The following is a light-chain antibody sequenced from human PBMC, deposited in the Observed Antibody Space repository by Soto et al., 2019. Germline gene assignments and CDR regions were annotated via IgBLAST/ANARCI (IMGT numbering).Light chain of an antibody. CDR1: SSNIGAGYD. Sequence: QAVVTQPPSVSGAPGQRVTISCTGSSSNIGAGYDVHWYQQLPGTAPKLLIYGNSNRPSGVPHRFSGSKSGTSASLAITRLQAEDEADHYRQSYDSSLSGGVFGGGTKLTAL. CDR3: QSYDSSLSGGV. V-gene: IGLV1-40*01. J-gene: IGLJ3*02. CDR2: GNS.